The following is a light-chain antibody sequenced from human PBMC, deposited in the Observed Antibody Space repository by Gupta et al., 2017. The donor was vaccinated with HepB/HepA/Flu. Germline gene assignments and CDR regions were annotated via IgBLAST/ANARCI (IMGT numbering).Light chain of an antibody. CDR1: QSVSSSY. Sequence: EIVLTQSPGTLSLSPGERAALSCRASQSVSSSYLAWYQHKPGQAPRLLIYAASSRATGIPDRFSGSGSGTDFTLTISRLEPEDFAVYYCQQYGSSPTFGGGTRVEIK. CDR2: AAS. J-gene: IGKJ4*01. CDR3: QQYGSSPT. V-gene: IGKV3-20*01.